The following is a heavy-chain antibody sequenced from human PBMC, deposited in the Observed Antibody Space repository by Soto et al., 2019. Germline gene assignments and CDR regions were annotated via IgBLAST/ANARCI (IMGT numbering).Heavy chain of an antibody. CDR3: TLWWEAVRYQYYGLDV. CDR2: IIPIFATV. J-gene: IGHJ6*02. V-gene: IGHV1-69*06. D-gene: IGHD1-26*01. Sequence: QVQLLQSGSEVRKPGSSVKVSCKASGGTHNNYAFTWVRQARGQGLEWVGGIIPIFATVVYAQRFEGRVTISADKSTSTAYMELTNLSFDDTAVYYCTLWWEAVRYQYYGLDVWGQGTAITVSS. CDR1: GGTHNNYA.